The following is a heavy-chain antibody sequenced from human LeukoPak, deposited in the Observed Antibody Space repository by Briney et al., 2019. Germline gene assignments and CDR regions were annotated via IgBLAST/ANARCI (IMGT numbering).Heavy chain of an antibody. CDR3: ARGGAYSNYDY. CDR2: IYHSGST. CDR1: GGSISSGGYS. J-gene: IGHJ4*02. D-gene: IGHD4-11*01. Sequence: SETLSLTCAVSGGSISSGGYSWSWIRQPPGKGLEWIGYIYHSGSTYYNPSLKSRVTISVDRSKNQFSLELSSVTAADTAVYYCARGGAYSNYDYWGQGTLVTVSS. V-gene: IGHV4-30-2*01.